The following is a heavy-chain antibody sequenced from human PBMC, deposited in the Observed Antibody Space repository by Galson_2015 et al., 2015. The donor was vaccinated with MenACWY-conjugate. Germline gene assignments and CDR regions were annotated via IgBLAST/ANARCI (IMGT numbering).Heavy chain of an antibody. J-gene: IGHJ4*02. V-gene: IGHV3-23*01. CDR2: VSSTYTNT. Sequence: SLRLSCAASGFTFTTYGMSWVRQAPGKGLEWVSSVSSTYTNTYYADSVRGRFSISRDNSKNTVYLQMSSLRVEDTATYHCAKGYYYDTNGHDPEVFEYWGQGALVTVSS. CDR1: GFTFTTYG. D-gene: IGHD3-22*01. CDR3: AKGYYYDTNGHDPEVFEY.